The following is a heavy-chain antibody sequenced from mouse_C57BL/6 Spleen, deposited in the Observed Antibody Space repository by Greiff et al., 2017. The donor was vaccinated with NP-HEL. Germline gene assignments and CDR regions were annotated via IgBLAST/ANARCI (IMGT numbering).Heavy chain of an antibody. D-gene: IGHD2-4*01. V-gene: IGHV5-9-1*02. CDR2: ISSGGDYI. Sequence: EVQGVESGEGLVKPGGSLKLSCAASGFTFSSYAMSWVRQTPEKRLEWVAYISSGGDYIYYADTVKGRFTISRDNARKTLYLQMSSLKSEDTAMYYCTSNYGEGYAMDYWGQGTSVTVSS. CDR1: GFTFSSYA. J-gene: IGHJ4*01. CDR3: TSNYGEGYAMDY.